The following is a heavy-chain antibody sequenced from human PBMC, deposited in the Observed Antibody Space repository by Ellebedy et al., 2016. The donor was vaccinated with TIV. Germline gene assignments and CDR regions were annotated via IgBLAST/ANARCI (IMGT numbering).Heavy chain of an antibody. CDR3: GREGHTSGRCGAYDI. Sequence: GESLKIPCVVSGSGLNNHIITWVRQAPGKGLEWVSVISGIDGSTYYSDSVKGRFFISLDHSKNTVFLQLNSLRDEDTAKYFCGREGHTSGRCGAYDIWGQGTMVTVAS. CDR2: ISGIDGST. CDR1: GSGLNNHI. J-gene: IGHJ3*02. V-gene: IGHV3-23*01. D-gene: IGHD6-19*01.